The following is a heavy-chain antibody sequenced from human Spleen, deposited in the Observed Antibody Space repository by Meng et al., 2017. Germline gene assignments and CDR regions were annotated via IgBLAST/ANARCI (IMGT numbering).Heavy chain of an antibody. D-gene: IGHD5-12*01. V-gene: IGHV3-23*01. CDR2: MSGSGGST. CDR1: EFTFSDYA. J-gene: IGHJ4*02. CDR3: AKHRTPYSGYDRSYRPEFYFDY. Sequence: ESLKISCAASEFTFSDYAMTRVRQAPGTGLEWGSSMSGSGGSTYYADSVKGRFTISRDNSKNTLFLQMTSLRGEDTAVYYCAKHRTPYSGYDRSYRPEFYFDYWGQGSLVTVSS.